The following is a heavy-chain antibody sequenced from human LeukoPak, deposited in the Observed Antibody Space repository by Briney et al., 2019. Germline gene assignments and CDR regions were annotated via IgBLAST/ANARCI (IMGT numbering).Heavy chain of an antibody. CDR1: GYTFTSYG. D-gene: IGHD4-17*01. J-gene: IGHJ4*02. Sequence: ASVKVSCKASGYTFTSYGISWVRQAPGQGLEWMGWISAYNGNTNYAQKLQGGVTMTTDTSTSTAYMELRSLRSDDTAVYYCARDFPRSHLYDYGDYMYYFDYWGQGTLVTVSS. V-gene: IGHV1-18*01. CDR3: ARDFPRSHLYDYGDYMYYFDY. CDR2: ISAYNGNT.